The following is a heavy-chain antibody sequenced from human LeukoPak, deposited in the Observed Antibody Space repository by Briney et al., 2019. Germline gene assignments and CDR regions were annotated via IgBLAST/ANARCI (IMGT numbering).Heavy chain of an antibody. CDR2: IYTSGST. Sequence: SETLSLTCIVSGVPISSYYWSWIRQPAGKGLEWIGRIYTSGSTNYNPSLKSRVTMSVDTSKSHFSLKLSSVTAADTAVYFCASVSSGSAFDIWGQGTMVTVSS. J-gene: IGHJ3*02. CDR1: GVPISSYY. V-gene: IGHV4-4*07. D-gene: IGHD3-22*01. CDR3: ASVSSGSAFDI.